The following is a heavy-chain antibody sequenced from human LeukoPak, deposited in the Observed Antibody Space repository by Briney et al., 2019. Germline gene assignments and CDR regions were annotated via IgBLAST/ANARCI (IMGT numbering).Heavy chain of an antibody. D-gene: IGHD3-22*01. Sequence: QPGGSLRLSCAASGFTVSSDYMSWVRQAPGKGLEWVSLIYSGGATYYADSVKGRFTISRDNSKNTLYFQMNSLRAEDTAVYYCARDSYDSSGWAFDIWGQGTVVTVSS. J-gene: IGHJ3*02. CDR1: GFTVSSDY. CDR2: IYSGGAT. V-gene: IGHV3-66*01. CDR3: ARDSYDSSGWAFDI.